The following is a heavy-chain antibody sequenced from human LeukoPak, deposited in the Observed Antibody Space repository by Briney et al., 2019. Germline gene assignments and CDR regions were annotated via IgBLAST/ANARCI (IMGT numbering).Heavy chain of an antibody. D-gene: IGHD1-26*01. V-gene: IGHV3-48*01. CDR2: ISSTGNPR. J-gene: IGHJ4*02. CDR1: GFTFSSYG. CDR3: AKMYGGTYIGK. Sequence: GGTLRLSCAASGFTFSSYGMSWVRQAPGKGLEWVSYISSTGNPRHYAESVEGRFTISRDNAKNSLYLQMNSLRAEDTAVYYCAKMYGGTYIGKWGQGTLVTVSA.